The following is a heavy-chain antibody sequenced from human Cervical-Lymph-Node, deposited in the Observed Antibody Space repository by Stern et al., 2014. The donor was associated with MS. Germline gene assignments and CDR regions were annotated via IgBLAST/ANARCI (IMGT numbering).Heavy chain of an antibody. J-gene: IGHJ4*02. Sequence: EVQLEESGGGLVNPGGSLRLSCAASGFLFSTFSMNWVRQAPGQGLEWVSAIDPTSTYIYYADSVKGRFTISRDNARNSLYLQMNSLGAEDTAVYYCARASPDRDIATSPDYWGQGTLVSVSS. V-gene: IGHV3-21*01. CDR2: IDPTSTYI. CDR3: ARASPDRDIATSPDY. CDR1: GFLFSTFS. D-gene: IGHD3-9*01.